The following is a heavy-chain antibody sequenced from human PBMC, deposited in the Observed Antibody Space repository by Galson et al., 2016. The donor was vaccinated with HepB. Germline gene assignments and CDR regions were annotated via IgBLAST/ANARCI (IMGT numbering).Heavy chain of an antibody. Sequence: SLRLSCAASGFTFSSYAMSWVRQAPGKGLEWVSGISGSGYSTFYADSVQGRFTISRDNSKSTLYLQMNSLRAEDTAVYYCAQAEGLSASGYWLADSWGQGTLVTVSS. CDR2: ISGSGYST. V-gene: IGHV3-23*01. CDR3: AQAEGLSASGYWLADS. J-gene: IGHJ5*01. CDR1: GFTFSSYA. D-gene: IGHD5-12*01.